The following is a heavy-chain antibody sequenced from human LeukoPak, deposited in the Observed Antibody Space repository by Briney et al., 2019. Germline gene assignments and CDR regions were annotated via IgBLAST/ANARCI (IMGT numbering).Heavy chain of an antibody. Sequence: PSETLSLTCAVYGGSFSGYYWSWIRQPPGKGLEWIGYIYYSGSTNYNPSLKSRVTISVDTSKNQFSLKLSSVTAADTAVYYCASSTGIAADDAFDIWGQGTMVTVSS. CDR3: ASSTGIAADDAFDI. CDR2: IYYSGST. J-gene: IGHJ3*02. CDR1: GGSFSGYY. D-gene: IGHD6-13*01. V-gene: IGHV4-59*01.